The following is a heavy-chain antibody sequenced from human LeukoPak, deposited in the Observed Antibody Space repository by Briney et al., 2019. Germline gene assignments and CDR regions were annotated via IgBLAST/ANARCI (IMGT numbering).Heavy chain of an antibody. D-gene: IGHD3-10*01. J-gene: IGHJ4*02. V-gene: IGHV3-23*01. CDR3: AKDVPSYYYGSGSLDLDY. CDR2: ISGSGGST. CDR1: GFTFSSYA. Sequence: GGSLRLSCAASGFTFSSYAMSWVRQAPGKGLEWVSAISGSGGSTYYADSVKGRFTISRDNSKNTLYLQMNSLRAEDTAVYYCAKDVPSYYYGSGSLDLDYWGQGTLVTVSS.